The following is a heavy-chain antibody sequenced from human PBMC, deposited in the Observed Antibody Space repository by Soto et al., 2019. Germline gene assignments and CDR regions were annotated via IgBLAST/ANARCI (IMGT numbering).Heavy chain of an antibody. D-gene: IGHD5-18*01. Sequence: QVQLQESGPGLVKPSETLSLTCTVSGGSVSSGSYYWSWIRQPPGKGLEWIGDIYYSGSTNYNPSLKSRVTISVDTSKNQFSLKLSSVTAADTAVYYCAREQVGVQLWSYYFDYWGQGTLVTVSS. CDR1: GGSVSSGSYY. V-gene: IGHV4-61*01. CDR2: IYYSGST. J-gene: IGHJ4*02. CDR3: AREQVGVQLWSYYFDY.